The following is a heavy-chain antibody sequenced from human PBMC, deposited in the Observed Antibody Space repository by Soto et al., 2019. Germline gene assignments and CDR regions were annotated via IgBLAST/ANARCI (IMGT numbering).Heavy chain of an antibody. J-gene: IGHJ5*02. CDR3: VKDHGEMATITLGT. D-gene: IGHD5-12*01. CDR2: ISYDGTDE. V-gene: IGHV3-30*18. Sequence: QVQVVESGGGVVQPGRSLRLSCAASGFTFSSFGMHWVRQAPGKGLEWVSVISYDGTDENYADSVKGRFAISRDNFKKTVYLQMNSLRPDDTAVYYCVKDHGEMATITLGTWGQGTLVTVSS. CDR1: GFTFSSFG.